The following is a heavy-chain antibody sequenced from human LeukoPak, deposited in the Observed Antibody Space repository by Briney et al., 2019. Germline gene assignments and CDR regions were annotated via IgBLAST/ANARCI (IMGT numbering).Heavy chain of an antibody. J-gene: IGHJ4*02. V-gene: IGHV3-21*01. D-gene: IGHD3-16*01. CDR2: ITGTSNYR. CDR1: GFNFRSFI. Sequence: KPGGSLRLSCAASGFNFRSFIMNWVRQAPGKGLEWVSSITGTSNYRYCSVSVKGRFTISRDNARNSLYLQMNGLRVEDTAVYFCAIWETDQGGEFDSWGQGTLVTVSS. CDR3: AIWETDQGGEFDS.